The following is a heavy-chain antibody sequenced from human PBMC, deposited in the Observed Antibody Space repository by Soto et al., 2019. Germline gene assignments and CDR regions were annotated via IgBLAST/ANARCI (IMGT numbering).Heavy chain of an antibody. CDR1: GGTFSSFT. CDR3: ARVQPVVRETIITGSPVMDV. D-gene: IGHD3-10*01. J-gene: IGHJ6*02. CDR2: IIPIFGTS. V-gene: IGHV1-69*01. Sequence: QVQLVQSGAEVKKPGSSVKVSCKASGGTFSSFTFSWVRQAPGQGLEWMGGIIPIFGTSNYAQKFQGRVTITADESTSTAYMELSSLRSEDTAVYYCARVQPVVRETIITGSPVMDVWGQGTTVTVSS.